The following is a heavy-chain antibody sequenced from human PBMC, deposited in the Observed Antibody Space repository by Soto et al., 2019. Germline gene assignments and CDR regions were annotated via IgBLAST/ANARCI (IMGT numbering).Heavy chain of an antibody. V-gene: IGHV4-30-4*01. CDR1: GGSISNGDHF. CDR2: MYYSGTT. Sequence: SETVSLTCTVSGGSISNGDHFWSWIRQSPGKGLESIAYMYYSGTTYYNPSLKSRITTSVDTSNNQFSLKLTSVTAADTAVYYCARGRGYGYGVDYWGQGTLVTVS. J-gene: IGHJ4*02. D-gene: IGHD5-18*01. CDR3: ARGRGYGYGVDY.